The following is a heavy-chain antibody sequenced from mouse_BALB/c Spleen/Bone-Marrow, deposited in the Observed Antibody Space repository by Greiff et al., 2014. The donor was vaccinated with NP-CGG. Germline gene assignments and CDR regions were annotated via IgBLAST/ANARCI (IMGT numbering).Heavy chain of an antibody. D-gene: IGHD1-1*01. CDR2: IDPANGDT. Sequence: EVQLQQSGAGLVKPGASVKLSCTASGFNIKDTFMHWVKQRPEQGLEWIGRIDPANGDTKYDPKFRGKATITADTSSNTAYLQLSSLTSEDTAVYYCTKPSFYYGSSYWYFDVWGAGTTVTVSS. J-gene: IGHJ1*01. V-gene: IGHV14-3*02. CDR1: GFNIKDTF. CDR3: TKPSFYYGSSYWYFDV.